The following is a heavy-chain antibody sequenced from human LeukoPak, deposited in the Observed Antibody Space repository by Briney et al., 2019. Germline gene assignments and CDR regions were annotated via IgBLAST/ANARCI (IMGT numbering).Heavy chain of an antibody. CDR1: GYTFTSYG. D-gene: IGHD3-10*01. V-gene: IGHV1-18*01. Sequence: ASVKVSYKASGYTFTSYGISWVRQAPGQGLEWMGWISAYNGNTNYAQKLQGRVTMTTDTSTSTAYMELRSLRSDDTAVYYCARDPRHMVRGVIDAFDIWGQGTMVTVSS. J-gene: IGHJ3*02. CDR2: ISAYNGNT. CDR3: ARDPRHMVRGVIDAFDI.